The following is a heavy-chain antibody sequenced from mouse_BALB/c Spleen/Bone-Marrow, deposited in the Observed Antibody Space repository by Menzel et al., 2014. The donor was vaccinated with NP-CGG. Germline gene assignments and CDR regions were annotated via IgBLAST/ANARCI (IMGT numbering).Heavy chain of an antibody. J-gene: IGHJ3*01. CDR3: ARPRFAY. CDR2: ISGGGSYT. CDR1: GFTFSSYA. Sequence: EVHLVESGGGLVKPGGSLKLSCAASGFTFSSYAMSWVRQTPEKRLEWVATISGGGSYTYYPDSVKGRFTISRDNAKNTLYLQMSSLRSEDTAMYYCARPRFAYWGQGTLVTVSA. V-gene: IGHV5-9-3*01.